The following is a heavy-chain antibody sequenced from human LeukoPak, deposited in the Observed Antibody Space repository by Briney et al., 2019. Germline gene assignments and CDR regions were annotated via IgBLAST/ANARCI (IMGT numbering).Heavy chain of an antibody. D-gene: IGHD5-12*01. CDR3: ARDSRYDEGY. CDR2: ISAYNGNT. Sequence: ASVKVFCEASGYTFTSYGISWVRQAPGQGLEWMGWISAYNGNTNYAQKYQGRVTMTTDTSASTAYMELRSLRSDDTAVYYCARDSRYDEGYWGQGTLVTVSS. CDR1: GYTFTSYG. J-gene: IGHJ4*02. V-gene: IGHV1-18*01.